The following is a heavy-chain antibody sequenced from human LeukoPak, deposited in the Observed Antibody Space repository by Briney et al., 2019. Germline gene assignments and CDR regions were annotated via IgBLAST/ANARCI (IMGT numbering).Heavy chain of an antibody. CDR1: GGSISSSSYY. CDR2: IYYSGST. Sequence: PSETLSLTCTVSGGSISSSSYYWGWIRQPRGKGLEWIGSIYYSGSTYYNPSLKSRVTISVDTSKNQFSLKLSSETAADTAVYYCARRWAAMPFDYWGQGTLVTVSS. CDR3: ARRWAAMPFDY. J-gene: IGHJ4*02. V-gene: IGHV4-39*01. D-gene: IGHD2-2*01.